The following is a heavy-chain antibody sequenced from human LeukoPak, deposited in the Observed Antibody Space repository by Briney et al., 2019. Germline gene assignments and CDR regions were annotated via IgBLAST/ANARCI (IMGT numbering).Heavy chain of an antibody. Sequence: PSETLSLTCTVSGGSISSYYWSWIRQPPGKGLEWIGYIYYSGSTNYNPSLKSRVTISVDTSKNQFSLKLSSVTAADPAVYYCARSSVDTAMVLLYYWGQGTLVTVSS. CDR3: ARSSVDTAMVLLYY. CDR1: GGSISSYY. D-gene: IGHD5-18*01. V-gene: IGHV4-59*08. CDR2: IYYSGST. J-gene: IGHJ4*02.